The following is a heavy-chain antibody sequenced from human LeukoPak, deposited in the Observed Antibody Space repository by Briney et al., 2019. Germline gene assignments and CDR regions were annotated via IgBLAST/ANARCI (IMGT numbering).Heavy chain of an antibody. V-gene: IGHV3-21*01. Sequence: GGSLRLSCAASGFTFSSYSMNWVRQAPGKGLEWVSSISSSSSYIYYADSVKGRFTISRDNAKNSLYLQMNSLRAEDTAVYYCARDPWGTTVHFDYWGQGTLVTVSS. J-gene: IGHJ4*02. CDR2: ISSSSSYI. CDR1: GFTFSSYS. D-gene: IGHD4-11*01. CDR3: ARDPWGTTVHFDY.